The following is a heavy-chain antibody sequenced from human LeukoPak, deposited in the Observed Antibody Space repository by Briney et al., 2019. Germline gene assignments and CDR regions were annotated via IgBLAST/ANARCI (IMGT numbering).Heavy chain of an antibody. CDR1: GFTLSSYW. D-gene: IGHD3-10*01. J-gene: IGHJ3*02. Sequence: GGSLRLSCAASGFTLSSYWMSWVRQAPGRGLEWVANIKEDGSEKYYVDSVKGRFTISRDNAKNSLYLHMNSLTAEGTAMYYCARDWVAGVPFDAFDIWGQGTMVSVSS. CDR3: ARDWVAGVPFDAFDI. CDR2: IKEDGSEK. V-gene: IGHV3-7*03.